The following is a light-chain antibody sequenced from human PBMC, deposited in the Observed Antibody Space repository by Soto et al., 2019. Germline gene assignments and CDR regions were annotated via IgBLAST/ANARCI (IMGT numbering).Light chain of an antibody. Sequence: QSVLTQPASVSGSPGQSITISCTGTSSDVGGYNYVSWYQQHPGKAPKLMIYDVSNRPSGVSNRFSGSKSGNTASLTISGLQDEDEADYYCSSYTRSSTVVFGGGTKLTVL. CDR1: SSDVGGYNY. CDR3: SSYTRSSTVV. V-gene: IGLV2-14*01. J-gene: IGLJ2*01. CDR2: DVS.